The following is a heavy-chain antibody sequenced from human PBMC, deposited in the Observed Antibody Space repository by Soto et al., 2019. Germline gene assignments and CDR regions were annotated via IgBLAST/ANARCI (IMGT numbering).Heavy chain of an antibody. CDR2: VSHDGRNT. CDR1: GFTFSDYA. CDR3: ARGGRQWMVTSDFNY. Sequence: VQLVESGGGVVQPGRSLRLSCAASGFTFSDYAMHWVRQAPGKGLEWVAVVSHDGRNTHYADSVKGRFTISRDSSKNTVSLEMTSLRAEDTAAYYCARGGRQWMVTSDFNYWGQGALVTVSS. D-gene: IGHD6-19*01. J-gene: IGHJ4*02. V-gene: IGHV3-30*03.